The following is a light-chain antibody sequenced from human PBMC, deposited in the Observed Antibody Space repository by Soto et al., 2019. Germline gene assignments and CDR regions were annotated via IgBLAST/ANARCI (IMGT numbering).Light chain of an antibody. J-gene: IGKJ4*01. CDR2: LGS. Sequence: DIVMTQSPLSLPVIPGEPASISCRSSQNLLFSNGYNYVDWYLQKPGQSPQLLIYLGSHRASGGPDRFSGSGSGTDFTLKISRVEAEDVGVYYCMQVLHTPLTFGGGTKVEIK. CDR3: MQVLHTPLT. CDR1: QNLLFSNGYNY. V-gene: IGKV2-28*01.